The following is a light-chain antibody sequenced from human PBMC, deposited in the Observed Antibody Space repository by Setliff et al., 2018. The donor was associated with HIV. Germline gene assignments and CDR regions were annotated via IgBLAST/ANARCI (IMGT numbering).Light chain of an antibody. Sequence: QSALTQPASVSGSPGQSITISCTGTSNDIGNYNYVSWYQQHPGKAPKLIVSEVFNRPSGVSNRFSGSKSGNTASLTISRLQPEDEADYYCCSYRGTNILIFGGGTKVTVL. V-gene: IGLV2-14*01. CDR2: EVF. CDR1: SNDIGNYNY. CDR3: CSYRGTNILI. J-gene: IGLJ2*01.